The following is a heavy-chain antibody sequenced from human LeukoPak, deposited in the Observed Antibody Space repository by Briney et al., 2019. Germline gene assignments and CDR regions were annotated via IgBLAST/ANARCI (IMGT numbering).Heavy chain of an antibody. D-gene: IGHD3-3*01. CDR1: GYSISSGYY. CDR2: IYHSGST. Sequence: SETLSLTCTVSGYSISSGYYWGWIRQPPGKGLEWIGSIYHSGSTYYNPSLKSRVTISVDTSKNQFSLKLSSVTAADTAVYYCAKSYDFWSGYLVGVDYWGQGTLVTVSS. CDR3: AKSYDFWSGYLVGVDY. V-gene: IGHV4-38-2*02. J-gene: IGHJ4*02.